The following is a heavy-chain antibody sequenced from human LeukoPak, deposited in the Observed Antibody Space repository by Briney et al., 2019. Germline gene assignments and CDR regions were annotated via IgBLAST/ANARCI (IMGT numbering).Heavy chain of an antibody. Sequence: GASVKVSCKASGYTFRNYYMHWVRQAPGQGLEWMGWIDPKSGGPNYAQKFQGRVTLTSDTSISTSYMELSRLTSDDTAVYYCARGGFYHGFDFWGQGTVVTVSS. CDR2: IDPKSGGP. CDR1: GYTFRNYY. CDR3: ARGGFYHGFDF. D-gene: IGHD4-23*01. J-gene: IGHJ3*01. V-gene: IGHV1-2*02.